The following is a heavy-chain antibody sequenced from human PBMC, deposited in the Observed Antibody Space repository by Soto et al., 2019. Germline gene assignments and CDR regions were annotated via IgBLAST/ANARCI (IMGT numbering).Heavy chain of an antibody. Sequence: SHTLSLTCGISGDSVSSNSAAWNWLRQSPSRGLEWLGRTYYRSKWYNDYAVSVESRITINPDTSKNHFSLQLNFVTPEDTAVYFCARGEQYSGRIFDYWGQGTLVTVS. CDR1: GDSVSSNSAA. J-gene: IGHJ4*02. D-gene: IGHD1-26*01. V-gene: IGHV6-1*01. CDR3: ARGEQYSGRIFDY. CDR2: TYYRSKWYN.